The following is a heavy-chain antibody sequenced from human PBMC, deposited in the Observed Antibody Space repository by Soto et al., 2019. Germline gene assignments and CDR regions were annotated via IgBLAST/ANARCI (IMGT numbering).Heavy chain of an antibody. CDR2: IYYSGST. D-gene: IGHD6-13*01. J-gene: IGHJ4*02. CDR1: GGAISSYY. V-gene: IGHV4-59*08. CDR3: ARHGPMAAAGTVFDY. Sequence: QVQLQESGPGLVKPSETLSLTCTVSGGAISSYYWSWIRQPPGKGLEWIGYIYYSGSTNYNPALKSRVTISVDTSKTQVALKLSSVTAADTAVYSCARHGPMAAAGTVFDYWGPGTRVTVSS.